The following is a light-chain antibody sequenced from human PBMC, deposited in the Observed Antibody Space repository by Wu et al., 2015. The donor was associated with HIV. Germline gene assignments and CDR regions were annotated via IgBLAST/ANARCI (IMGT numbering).Light chain of an antibody. CDR1: QRISRSY. Sequence: EVVLTQSPDTLSLSPGERATLSCRASQRISRSYLAWYQQKPGQSPRLLIYGASSRATGIPDRFSGSGSGTDFTLTISRLEPEDFAVYYCQHYGNSIFTFGPRDQSRISN. CDR3: QHYGNSIFT. J-gene: IGKJ3*01. CDR2: GAS. V-gene: IGKV3-20*01.